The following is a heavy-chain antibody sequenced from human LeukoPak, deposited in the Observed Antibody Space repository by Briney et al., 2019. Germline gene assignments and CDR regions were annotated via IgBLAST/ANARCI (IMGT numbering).Heavy chain of an antibody. CDR2: INPNSGGT. J-gene: IGHJ4*02. CDR1: GYTFTGYY. CDR3: ASRGEGSSWTFDY. V-gene: IGHV1-2*02. Sequence: ASVNVSCKASGYTFTGYYMHWVRQAPGQGLEWMGWINPNSGGTNYAQKFQGRVTMTRDTSISTAYMELSSLRSDDTAVYYCASRGEGSSWTFDYWGQGTLVTVSS. D-gene: IGHD6-13*01.